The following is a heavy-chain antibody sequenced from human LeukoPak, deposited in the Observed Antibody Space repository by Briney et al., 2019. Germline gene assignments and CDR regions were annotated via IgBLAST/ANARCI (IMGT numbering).Heavy chain of an antibody. Sequence: SVKVSCKASGGTFSSYAISWVRQAPGQGLEWMGGIIPIFGTANYAQKFQGRVTITTDESTSTAYMELSSLRSEDTAVYYCARMGDPGYSSGWYFDYWGQGTLVTVSS. V-gene: IGHV1-69*05. D-gene: IGHD6-19*01. CDR3: ARMGDPGYSSGWYFDY. CDR1: GGTFSSYA. J-gene: IGHJ4*02. CDR2: IIPIFGTA.